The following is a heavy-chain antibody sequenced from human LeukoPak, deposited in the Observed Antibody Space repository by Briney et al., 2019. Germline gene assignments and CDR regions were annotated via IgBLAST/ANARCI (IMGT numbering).Heavy chain of an antibody. Sequence: GGSLRLSYAASGFTFSSYAMSWVRQAPGKGLEWVANIKLDGSEKNYVDSVKGRFTISRDNTKNSLYLQMNSLRAEDTAVFYCARDQYDTWSRRGNFDSWGQGTLVIVSS. J-gene: IGHJ4*02. V-gene: IGHV3-7*03. D-gene: IGHD3-3*01. CDR3: ARDQYDTWSRRGNFDS. CDR1: GFTFSSYA. CDR2: IKLDGSEK.